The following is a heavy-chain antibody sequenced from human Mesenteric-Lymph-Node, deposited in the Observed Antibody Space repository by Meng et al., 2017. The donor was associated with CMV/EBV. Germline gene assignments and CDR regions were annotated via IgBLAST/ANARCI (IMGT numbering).Heavy chain of an antibody. CDR2: VDPEDGET. D-gene: IGHD3-3*01. CDR3: ATYVTIFGVVISGG. V-gene: IGHV1-69-2*01. Sequence: KVSGYTLPDYYMHWVQQAPGKGLEWMGLVDPEDGETIYAEKFQGRVTITADTSTDTAYMELSSLRSEDTAVYYCATYVTIFGVVISGGWGQGTLVTVSS. J-gene: IGHJ4*02. CDR1: GYTLPDYY.